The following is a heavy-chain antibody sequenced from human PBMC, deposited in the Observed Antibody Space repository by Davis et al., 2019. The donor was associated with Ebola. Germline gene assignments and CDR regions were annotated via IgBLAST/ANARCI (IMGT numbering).Heavy chain of an antibody. CDR3: ARDKGYNWNDGAPFDY. CDR1: GFTFSSYA. J-gene: IGHJ4*02. D-gene: IGHD1-1*01. V-gene: IGHV3-23*01. Sequence: GESLKISCAASGFTFSSYAMSWVRQAPGKGLEWVSAISGSGGSTYYADSVKGRFTISRDNSKNTLYLQMNSLRAEDTAVYYCARDKGYNWNDGAPFDYWGQGTLVTVSS. CDR2: ISGSGGST.